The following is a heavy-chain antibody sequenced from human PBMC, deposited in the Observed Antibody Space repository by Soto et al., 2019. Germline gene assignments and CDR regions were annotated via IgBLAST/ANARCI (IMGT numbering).Heavy chain of an antibody. V-gene: IGHV4-34*01. CDR3: ANGPYFFVS. D-gene: IGHD2-21*01. J-gene: IGHJ4*02. Sequence: QVQLQQWGAGLLKPSETLSLTCGVYGGSFSGYYWSWIRQPPGKGLEWIGEINHSGSINYNPSLKSRVTMSIDTYKKQFSLQLRSVTASDTDVYYCANGPYFFVSWGQGTLLTVSS. CDR1: GGSFSGYY. CDR2: INHSGSI.